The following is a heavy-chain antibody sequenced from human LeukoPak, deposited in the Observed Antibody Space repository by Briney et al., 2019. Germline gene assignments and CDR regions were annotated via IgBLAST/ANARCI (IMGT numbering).Heavy chain of an antibody. CDR1: GFTFSSYS. CDR2: MSSSSSYI. CDR3: ARDSVEAYGSGSYYPTAPFDY. V-gene: IGHV3-21*01. J-gene: IGHJ4*02. Sequence: GGSLRLSCAASGFTFSSYSMNWVRQAPGKGLEWVSSMSSSSSYIYYADSVKGRFTISRDNAKNSLYLQMNSLSAEDTAVYYCARDSVEAYGSGSYYPTAPFDYWGQGTLVTVSS. D-gene: IGHD3-10*01.